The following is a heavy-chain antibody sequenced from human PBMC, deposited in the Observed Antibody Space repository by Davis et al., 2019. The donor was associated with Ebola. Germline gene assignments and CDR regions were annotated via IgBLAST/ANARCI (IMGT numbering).Heavy chain of an antibody. CDR2: TYYNSKWYN. Sequence: HSQTLSLTCAISGDSVSSGGWNWIRQSPSRGLEWLGRTYYNSKWYNDYAASVKSRIIINPDTSKNQFSLQLSSVTPEDTAVYYCARGWLRSGFDYWGQGTLVIVSS. V-gene: IGHV6-1*01. CDR1: GDSVSSGG. D-gene: IGHD5-12*01. CDR3: ARGWLRSGFDY. J-gene: IGHJ4*02.